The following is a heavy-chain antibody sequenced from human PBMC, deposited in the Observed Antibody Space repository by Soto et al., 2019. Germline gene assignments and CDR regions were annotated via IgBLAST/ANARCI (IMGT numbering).Heavy chain of an antibody. Sequence: PSETLSLTCTVSGGSISSSSYYWGWIRQPPGKGLEWIGSIYYSGSTYYNPSLKSRVTISVDTSKNQFSLKLSSVTAADTAVYYCARTLGLAAADAFDIWGQGRMVTVSS. D-gene: IGHD6-13*01. CDR2: IYYSGST. J-gene: IGHJ3*02. CDR1: GGSISSSSYY. CDR3: ARTLGLAAADAFDI. V-gene: IGHV4-39*01.